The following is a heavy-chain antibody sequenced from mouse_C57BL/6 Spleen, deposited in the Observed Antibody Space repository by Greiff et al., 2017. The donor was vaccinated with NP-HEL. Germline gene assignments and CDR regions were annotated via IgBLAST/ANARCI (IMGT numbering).Heavy chain of an antibody. V-gene: IGHV1-64*01. CDR1: GYTFTSYW. CDR3: ARTDYYGSSPYAMDY. J-gene: IGHJ4*01. D-gene: IGHD1-1*01. CDR2: IHPNSGST. Sequence: QLQQPGAELVKPGASVKLSCKASGYTFTSYWMHWVKQRPGQGLEWIGMIHPNSGSTNYNEKFKSKATLTVDKSSSTAYMQLSSLTSEDSAVYYCARTDYYGSSPYAMDYWGQGTSVTVSS.